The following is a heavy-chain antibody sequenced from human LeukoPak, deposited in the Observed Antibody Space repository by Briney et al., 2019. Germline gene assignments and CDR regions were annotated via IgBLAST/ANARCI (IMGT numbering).Heavy chain of an antibody. J-gene: IGHJ4*02. Sequence: SQTLSLTCTVSGGSISSGGYYWSWIRQHPGKGLEWIGYIYYSGSTYYNPSLKSRVTISVDTSKNQFSLKLSSVTAADTAVYYCARVKVVRGVIIISPDYFDYWGQGTLVTVSS. CDR2: IYYSGST. V-gene: IGHV4-31*03. D-gene: IGHD3-10*01. CDR1: GGSISSGGYY. CDR3: ARVKVVRGVIIISPDYFDY.